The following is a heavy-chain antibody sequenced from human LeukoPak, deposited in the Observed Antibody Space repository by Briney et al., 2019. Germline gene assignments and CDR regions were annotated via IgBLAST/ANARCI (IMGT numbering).Heavy chain of an antibody. CDR1: GFTFSSYG. J-gene: IGHJ6*02. V-gene: IGHV3-30*18. Sequence: GGSLRLSCAASGFTFSSYGMHWVRQAPGKGLEWGAVISYDGSNKYYADPLKGRFPISKDNSKNTLYLQMNSLRAEDTAVYYCANDDCSSTSCYTHYYYYGMDVWGQGTTVTVSS. CDR2: ISYDGSNK. CDR3: ANDDCSSTSCYTHYYYYGMDV. D-gene: IGHD2-2*02.